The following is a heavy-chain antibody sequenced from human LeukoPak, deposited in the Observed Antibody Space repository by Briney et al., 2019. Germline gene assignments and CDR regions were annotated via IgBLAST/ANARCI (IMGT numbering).Heavy chain of an antibody. CDR3: AKDSGVSMVRGFWGY. Sequence: GGSLKLSCAASGFTFSSYAMSWVRQAPGKGLEWVSAISGSGGSTYYADSVKGRFTISRDNSKNTLYLQMNSLRAEDTAVYYCAKDSGVSMVRGFWGYWGQGTLVTVSS. J-gene: IGHJ4*02. V-gene: IGHV3-23*01. CDR1: GFTFSSYA. D-gene: IGHD3-10*01. CDR2: ISGSGGST.